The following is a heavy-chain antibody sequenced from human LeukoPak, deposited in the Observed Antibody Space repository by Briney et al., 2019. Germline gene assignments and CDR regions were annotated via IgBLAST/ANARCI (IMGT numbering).Heavy chain of an antibody. J-gene: IGHJ4*02. Sequence: GGSLRLSCAASGFTFDDYGMSWVCQAPGKGLEWVSGINWNGGSTGYADSVKGRFTISRDNSKNTLYLQMNSLRAEDTAVYYCASPTVTTEFFDYWGQGTLVTVSS. CDR1: GFTFDDYG. V-gene: IGHV3-20*04. D-gene: IGHD4-17*01. CDR3: ASPTVTTEFFDY. CDR2: INWNGGST.